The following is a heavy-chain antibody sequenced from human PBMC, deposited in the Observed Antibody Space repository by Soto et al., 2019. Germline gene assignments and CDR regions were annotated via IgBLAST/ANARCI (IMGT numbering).Heavy chain of an antibody. V-gene: IGHV3-7*01. CDR1: GFSFSEYW. CDR2: IKQDGSDI. Sequence: EVQLVESGGGLVQPGGSLRLSCAASGFSFSEYWMNWVRQAPGKGPEWVTNIKQDGSDISYVDSVRGRFTTSRDNAKKSLFLQMNSLRFEDTAVYYCARVGRSSAYFYYYMDVWGKGTTVTVSS. CDR3: ARVGRSSAYFYYYMDV. J-gene: IGHJ6*03. D-gene: IGHD3-10*01.